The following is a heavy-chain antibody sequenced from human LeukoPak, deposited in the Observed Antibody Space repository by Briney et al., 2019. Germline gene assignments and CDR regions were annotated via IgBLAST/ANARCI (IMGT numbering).Heavy chain of an antibody. CDR3: ARDSVYRWSYPTSLEY. CDR1: GYTFTSYY. J-gene: IGHJ4*02. D-gene: IGHD1-26*01. V-gene: IGHV1-46*01. Sequence: ASVKVSCKASGYTFTSYYMHWVRQAPGQGLEWMGVINPSGDSTTYAQRFQGRVTMTRDTSTSTVYMELSSLRSEDRAVYYCARDSVYRWSYPTSLEYWGQGTLVTVSS. CDR2: INPSGDST.